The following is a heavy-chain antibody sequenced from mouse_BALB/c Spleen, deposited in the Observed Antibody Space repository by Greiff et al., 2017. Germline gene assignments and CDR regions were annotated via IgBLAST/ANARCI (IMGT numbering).Heavy chain of an antibody. V-gene: IGHV2-2*02. Sequence: VQLQQSGPGLVQPSQSLSITCTVSGFSLTSYGVHWVRQSPGKGLEWLGVIWSGGSTAYNAAFISRLSISKDNSKSQVFFKMNSLQANDTAIYYCARKGGAYGNHYAMDYWGQGTSVTVSS. D-gene: IGHD2-1*01. CDR2: IWSGGST. J-gene: IGHJ4*01. CDR1: GFSLTSYG. CDR3: ARKGGAYGNHYAMDY.